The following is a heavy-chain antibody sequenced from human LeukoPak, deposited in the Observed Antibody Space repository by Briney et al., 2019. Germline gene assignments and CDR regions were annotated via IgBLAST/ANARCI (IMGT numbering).Heavy chain of an antibody. CDR1: GYTFTSYA. Sequence: EASVKVSCKASGYTFTSYAMNWVRQAPGQGLEWMGWINTNTGNPTYAQGFTGRFVFSLDTSVSTAYLQISSLKAEDTAVYYCARCSSGYFNWYFDLWGRGTLVTVSS. CDR3: ARCSSGYFNWYFDL. J-gene: IGHJ2*01. D-gene: IGHD3-22*01. CDR2: INTNTGNP. V-gene: IGHV7-4-1*02.